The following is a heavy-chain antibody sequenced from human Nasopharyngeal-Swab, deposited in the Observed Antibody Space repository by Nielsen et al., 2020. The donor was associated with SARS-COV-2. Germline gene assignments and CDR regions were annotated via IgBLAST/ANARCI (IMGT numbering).Heavy chain of an antibody. CDR2: INPSGGRT. CDR3: AKGAYFMLITDV. V-gene: IGHV1-46*01. J-gene: IGHJ6*02. CDR1: GYTFTTYH. D-gene: IGHD2-8*01. Sequence: ASVKVSCKASGYTFTTYHMHWLRQAPGQGLEWMGIINPSGGRTSYAQKFQGRVTMTRDTSTSTVYMELSSLRSEDTAVYYCAKGAYFMLITDVRGQGTTVTVSS.